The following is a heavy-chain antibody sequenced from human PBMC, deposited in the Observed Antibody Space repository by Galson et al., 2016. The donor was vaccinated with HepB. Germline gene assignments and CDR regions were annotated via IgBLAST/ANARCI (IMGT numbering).Heavy chain of an antibody. CDR1: SDSY. CDR3: ARGSQPPQWQLGGYFDY. J-gene: IGHJ4*02. CDR2: ISSSGTYT. D-gene: IGHD1-26*01. Sequence: SLRLSCAGFSDSYMRWIRQAPGQGLEWVSFISSSGTYTTYADSVKGRCTISRDNTKSSLYPQMNSLRVEDTAVYYCARGSQPPQWQLGGYFDYWGQGTLVTVSS. V-gene: IGHV3-11*06.